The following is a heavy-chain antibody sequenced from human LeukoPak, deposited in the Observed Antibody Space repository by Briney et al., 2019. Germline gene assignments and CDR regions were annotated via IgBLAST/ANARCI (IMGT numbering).Heavy chain of an antibody. Sequence: SVKVSCKASGGTFSSDAISWVRQAPGQGPEWMGGIIPIFGTANYAQKFQGRVTITTDESTSTAYMELISLRSEDTAVYYCASSSNWNYIMAYWGQGTLVTVSS. J-gene: IGHJ4*02. CDR2: IIPIFGTA. V-gene: IGHV1-69*05. CDR1: GGTFSSDA. CDR3: ASSSNWNYIMAY. D-gene: IGHD1-7*01.